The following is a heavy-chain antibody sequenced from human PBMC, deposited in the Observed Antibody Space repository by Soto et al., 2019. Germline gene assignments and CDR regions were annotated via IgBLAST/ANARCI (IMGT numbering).Heavy chain of an antibody. D-gene: IGHD3-9*01. CDR2: INDRGSI. J-gene: IGHJ2*01. CDR3: ARDSHDILTGPPWVWYFDL. CDR1: GGSFSGYY. V-gene: IGHV4-34*01. Sequence: QVQLQQWGAGPLRPLETLSLTCGVSGGSFSGYYWAWIRQSPGKGLEWIGEINDRGSINYNPSLKTRVSISVDTSKNHYSLNLRSVTAADTDVYYCARDSHDILTGPPWVWYFDLWGRSTLVTV.